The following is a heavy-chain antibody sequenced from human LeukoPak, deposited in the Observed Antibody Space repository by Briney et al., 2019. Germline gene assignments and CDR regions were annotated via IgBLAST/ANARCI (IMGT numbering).Heavy chain of an antibody. Sequence: GESLKISCKGSGYSFSNYWIGWVRQMPGKGLEWMGIINPGDSDTRYCPSFQGQVTISADKSINTAYLQWSSLRASDTAIYYCARQTGDKGIDYWGQGTLVTVSS. D-gene: IGHD7-27*01. V-gene: IGHV5-51*01. CDR2: INPGDSDT. J-gene: IGHJ4*02. CDR3: ARQTGDKGIDY. CDR1: GYSFSNYW.